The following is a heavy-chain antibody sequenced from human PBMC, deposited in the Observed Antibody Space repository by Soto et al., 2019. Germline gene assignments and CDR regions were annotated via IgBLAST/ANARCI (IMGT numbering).Heavy chain of an antibody. Sequence: PSDTLSLTCLVSGCSISGSYWSWIRQSPGKGLEWLGYVYYTGSTNYSPSLRSRVSISVDTSKNEFSLRLSSVTAADTAVYFCARSVAVPGAHIDYWGQGTQVTVS. CDR1: GCSISGSY. D-gene: IGHD6-19*01. V-gene: IGHV4-59*07. J-gene: IGHJ4*02. CDR2: VYYTGST. CDR3: ARSVAVPGAHIDY.